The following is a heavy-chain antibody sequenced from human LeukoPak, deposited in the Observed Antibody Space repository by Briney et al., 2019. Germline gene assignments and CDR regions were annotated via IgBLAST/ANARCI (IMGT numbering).Heavy chain of an antibody. CDR1: GFTFSDYG. CDR2: ILSDGSNK. CDR3: ARASGPFDY. D-gene: IGHD6-25*01. V-gene: IGHV3-33*01. J-gene: IGHJ4*02. Sequence: GGSLRLSCAASGFTFSDYGMHWVRQAPGKGLEWVAVILSDGSNKYYADSVKGRFTISRDNSKNMLYLQMNSLRAEDTALYSCARASGPFDYWGQGTLVTVSS.